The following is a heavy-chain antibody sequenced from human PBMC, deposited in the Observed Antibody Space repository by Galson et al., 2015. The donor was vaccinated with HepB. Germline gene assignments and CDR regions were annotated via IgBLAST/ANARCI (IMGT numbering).Heavy chain of an antibody. CDR1: GFTFSTYA. Sequence: SLRLSCAASGFTFSTYARSWVRQAPGKGLEWVSGIGSSGESTYYADSVKGRFTISRDNSKSTLFLQMNSLRAEDTAAYYCAKRGNSDNYEGFDYWGQGTLVTVSS. D-gene: IGHD2/OR15-2a*01. J-gene: IGHJ4*02. V-gene: IGHV3-23*01. CDR3: AKRGNSDNYEGFDY. CDR2: IGSSGEST.